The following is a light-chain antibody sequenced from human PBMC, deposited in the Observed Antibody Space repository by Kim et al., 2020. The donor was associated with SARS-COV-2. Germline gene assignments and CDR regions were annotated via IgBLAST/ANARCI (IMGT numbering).Light chain of an antibody. Sequence: DIQMTQSPSSLSASVGDRVTITCRAGQTISTNLNWYQQKPGRAPKVLICDASTLQTGVPSRFSGSGSGTDFTLTISSLLPEDFATYLCQQTYCTHSSFGPGTKVDI. V-gene: IGKV1-39*01. CDR1: QTISTN. J-gene: IGKJ3*01. CDR2: DAS. CDR3: QQTYCTHSS.